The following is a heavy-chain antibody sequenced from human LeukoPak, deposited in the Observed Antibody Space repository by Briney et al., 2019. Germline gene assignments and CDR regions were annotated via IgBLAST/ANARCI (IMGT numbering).Heavy chain of an antibody. V-gene: IGHV4-34*01. J-gene: IGHJ6*03. Sequence: SETLSLTCAVYGGSFSGYYWSWIRQPLGKGLEWIGEINHSGSTNYNPSLKSRVTISVDTSKNQFSLKLSSVTAADTAVYYCARHFRFTIKTHYYIDVWGKGTTVTVSS. D-gene: IGHD3-3*01. CDR1: GGSFSGYY. CDR3: ARHFRFTIKTHYYIDV. CDR2: INHSGST.